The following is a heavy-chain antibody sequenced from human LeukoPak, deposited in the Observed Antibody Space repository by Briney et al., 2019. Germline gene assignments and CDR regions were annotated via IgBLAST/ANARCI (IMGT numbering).Heavy chain of an antibody. CDR2: IYHSGST. D-gene: IGHD5-12*01. Sequence: PSETLSLTCAVSGGSISSSNWWSWVRQPPGQGLEWIGEIYHSGSTYYNPSLKSRVTISVDTSKNQFSLKLSSVTAADTAVYYCATRNWDIVASVVDYWGQGTLVTVSS. CDR1: GGSISSSNW. V-gene: IGHV4-4*02. J-gene: IGHJ4*02. CDR3: ATRNWDIVASVVDY.